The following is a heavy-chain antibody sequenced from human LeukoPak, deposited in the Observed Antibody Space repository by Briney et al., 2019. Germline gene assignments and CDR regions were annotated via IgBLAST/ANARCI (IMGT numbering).Heavy chain of an antibody. CDR3: AGAMITFGGPGGDAFDI. CDR1: GFTFSSYS. CDR2: ISSSSSYI. D-gene: IGHD3-16*01. Sequence: PGGSLRLSCAASGFTFSSYSMNWVRQAPGKGLEWVSSISSSSSYIYYADSVKGRFTISRDNAKNSLYLQMNSLRAEDTAVYYCAGAMITFGGPGGDAFDIWGQGTMVTVSS. J-gene: IGHJ3*02. V-gene: IGHV3-21*01.